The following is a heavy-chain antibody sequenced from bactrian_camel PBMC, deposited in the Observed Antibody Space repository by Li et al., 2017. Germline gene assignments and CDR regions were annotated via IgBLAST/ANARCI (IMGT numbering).Heavy chain of an antibody. CDR1: GFTFSNYA. J-gene: IGHJ7*01. V-gene: IGHV3S31*01. CDR2: IHSGGSTT. Sequence: VQLVESGGGLVQPGGSLRLSCTASGFTFSNYAMSWVRQAPGKGLEWISVIHSGGSTTFYADSVKGRFTLSRDNAKNTLYLQMNSLKTEDTAMYYCAKDRTIRPYYYGMDYWGKGTQVTVS.